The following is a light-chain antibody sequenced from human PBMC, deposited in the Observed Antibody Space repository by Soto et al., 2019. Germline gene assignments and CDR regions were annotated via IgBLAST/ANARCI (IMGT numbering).Light chain of an antibody. CDR3: QQYSTYPWT. CDR1: QTISTL. Sequence: DIQMTQSPSTLSASVGDRVTITCRASQTISTLLAWYQQRPGKAPNLLIYKASSLESGVPSRFSGSGSGTEIPPNLSRLQPDDFATYFCQQYSTYPWTFGQGTKVEVK. V-gene: IGKV1-5*03. CDR2: KAS. J-gene: IGKJ1*01.